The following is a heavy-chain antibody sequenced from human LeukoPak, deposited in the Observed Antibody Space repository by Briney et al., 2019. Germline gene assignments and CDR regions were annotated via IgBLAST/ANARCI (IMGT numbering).Heavy chain of an antibody. CDR1: GFTLDDYG. CDR3: VKDRAANIFGSGAFED. Sequence: GGSLRLSCAASGFTLDDYGMHWVRQAPGKGLEWVSGIEWNRGAIGYADSVKGRFTISRDNAKNSLHLQMNSLRTEDTALYYCVKDRAANIFGSGAFEDWGQGTLVTVPS. CDR2: IEWNRGAI. J-gene: IGHJ4*02. V-gene: IGHV3-9*01. D-gene: IGHD3-10*01.